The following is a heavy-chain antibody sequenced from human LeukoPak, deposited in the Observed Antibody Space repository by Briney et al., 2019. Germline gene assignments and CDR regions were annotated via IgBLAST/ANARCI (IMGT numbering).Heavy chain of an antibody. CDR2: IYVSGST. CDR1: GGSISNYY. D-gene: IGHD2/OR15-2a*01. CDR3: ARNFQYFDLPDY. Sequence: SETLSLTCSVSGGSISNYYWNWIRQPAGKGLEWIGRIYVSGSTNLNPSLKSRVTMPVDTSKNQFSLKLSPVTAADTAVYYCARNFQYFDLPDYWGQGTLVTVSS. J-gene: IGHJ4*02. V-gene: IGHV4-4*07.